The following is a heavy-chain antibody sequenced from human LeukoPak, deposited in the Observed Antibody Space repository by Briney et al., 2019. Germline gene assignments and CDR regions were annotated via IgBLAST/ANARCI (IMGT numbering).Heavy chain of an antibody. V-gene: IGHV4-59*01. Sequence: SETLSLTCSVSDVSFSRYYWNWIRQAPGKGLEWIGYVYYSDITKYNPSLKSRVTISMHTSGKQFSLRLTSVTAADTAVYFCARFYYDNTGVSYYFDHWGQGTLVTVSS. CDR1: DVSFSRYY. J-gene: IGHJ4*02. D-gene: IGHD3-22*01. CDR2: VYYSDIT. CDR3: ARFYYDNTGVSYYFDH.